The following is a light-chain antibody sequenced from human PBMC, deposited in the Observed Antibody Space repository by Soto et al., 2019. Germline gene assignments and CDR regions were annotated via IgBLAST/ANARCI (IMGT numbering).Light chain of an antibody. CDR3: MQTLQTPPWT. CDR2: LGS. CDR1: QTLLHSNGHNY. Sequence: DVGMTQSQLSLPVIPGEPASISCRSSQTLLHSNGHNYLAWYLQKPGHSPQLLSYLGSNRASGVPDRFSGSGSGTEFTLKISRVEAEDVGIYYCMQTLQTPPWTFGQGTKVEIK. J-gene: IGKJ1*01. V-gene: IGKV2-28*01.